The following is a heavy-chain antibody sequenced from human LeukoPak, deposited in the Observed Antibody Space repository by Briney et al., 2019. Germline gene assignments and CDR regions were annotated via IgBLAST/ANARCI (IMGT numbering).Heavy chain of an antibody. CDR1: GGSISSYS. CDR3: AREEGGFAY. J-gene: IGHJ4*02. Sequence: SETLSLTCSVSGGSISSYSWSWIRQPAGKGLDWIGRIFSSGSSKYNPSLKSRVIMSVDTSKNQFSLKLTSVTAADTAVYYCAREEGGFAYWGQGTLVTVSS. CDR2: IFSSGSS. V-gene: IGHV4-4*07. D-gene: IGHD3-16*01.